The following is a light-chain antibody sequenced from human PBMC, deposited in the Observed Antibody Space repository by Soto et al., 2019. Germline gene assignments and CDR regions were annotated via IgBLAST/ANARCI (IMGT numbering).Light chain of an antibody. CDR3: QQSYSTPLT. J-gene: IGKJ4*01. Sequence: IQMTQSPSSLSASVGDRVTITCRASQSISSYLNWYQQKPGKAPKLLIYAASSLQSGVPSRFSGSGSGTDFTLTISSLQPEDFATYYCQQSYSTPLTFGGGTNVEIK. CDR1: QSISSY. V-gene: IGKV1-39*01. CDR2: AAS.